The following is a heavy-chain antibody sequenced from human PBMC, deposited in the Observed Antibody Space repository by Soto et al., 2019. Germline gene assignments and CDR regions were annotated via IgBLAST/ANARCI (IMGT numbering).Heavy chain of an antibody. V-gene: IGHV4-30-4*01. J-gene: IGHJ5*02. Sequence: SETLSLTCTVSGGSISSGDYYWSWIRQPPGKGLEWIGYIYYSGSTYYNPSLKSRVTISVDTSKNQFSLKLSSVTAADTAVYYCARYYGSGSYYNSNWFDPWGQGTLVTVSS. CDR3: ARYYGSGSYYNSNWFDP. CDR2: IYYSGST. CDR1: GGSISSGDYY. D-gene: IGHD3-10*01.